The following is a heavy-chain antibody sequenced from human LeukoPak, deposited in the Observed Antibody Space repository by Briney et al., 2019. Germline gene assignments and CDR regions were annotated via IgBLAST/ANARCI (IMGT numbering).Heavy chain of an antibody. D-gene: IGHD1-26*01. CDR3: ARAPVGSYMAT. CDR2: IIPILGIA. V-gene: IGHV1-69*04. J-gene: IGHJ4*02. CDR1: GGTFSSYA. Sequence: SVKVSCKASGGTFSSYAISWVRQAPGQGLEWMGRIIPILGIANYAQKFQGRVTITADKSTSTAYMELRSLRSDDTAVYYCARAPVGSYMATWGQGTLVTVSS.